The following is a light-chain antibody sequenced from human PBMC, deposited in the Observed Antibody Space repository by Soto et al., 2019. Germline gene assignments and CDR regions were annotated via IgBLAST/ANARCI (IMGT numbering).Light chain of an antibody. Sequence: DIQMTQSPSTLSASVGDRVTITCRASQSISTWLAWYQQKPGKAPKLLIHKGSTLESGAPSRFSGSGSGTEFTLTICSLQPDDFATYYCQQYHTYSAFGQGTKVEIK. CDR3: QQYHTYSA. CDR1: QSISTW. CDR2: KGS. J-gene: IGKJ1*01. V-gene: IGKV1-5*03.